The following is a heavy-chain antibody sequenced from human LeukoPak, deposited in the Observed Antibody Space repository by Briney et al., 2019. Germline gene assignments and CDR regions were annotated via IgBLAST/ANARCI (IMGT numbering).Heavy chain of an antibody. CDR1: GFTFSSYA. J-gene: IGHJ6*02. CDR2: ISYDGSNK. Sequence: GGSLRLSCAASGFTFSSYAMHWVRQAPGKGLEWVAVISYDGSNKYYADSVKGRFTISRGNSKNTLYLQMYSLRAEDTAVYYCARDHRVVAVAVDYYYGMDVWGQGTTVTVSS. CDR3: ARDHRVVAVAVDYYYGMDV. D-gene: IGHD2-15*01. V-gene: IGHV3-30*04.